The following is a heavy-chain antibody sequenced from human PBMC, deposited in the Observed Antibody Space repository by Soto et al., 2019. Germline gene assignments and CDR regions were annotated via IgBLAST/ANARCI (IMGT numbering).Heavy chain of an antibody. CDR1: GGTFSSYA. V-gene: IGHV1-69*12. CDR2: IIPIFGTA. J-gene: IGHJ4*02. Sequence: QVQLVQSGAEVKKPGSSVKVSCKASGGTFSSYAISWVRQAPGQGLEWMGGIIPIFGTANYAQKFQGRVTMTADESTSTADMELSSLRSEDTAVYYCARVGDILTGYAVDYWGQGTLVTVSS. D-gene: IGHD3-9*01. CDR3: ARVGDILTGYAVDY.